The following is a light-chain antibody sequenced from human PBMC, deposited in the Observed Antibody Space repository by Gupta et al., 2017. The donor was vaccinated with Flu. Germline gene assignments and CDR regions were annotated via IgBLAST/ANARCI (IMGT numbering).Light chain of an antibody. CDR2: DAS. V-gene: IGKV3-11*01. CDR3: QQRSNWPPVT. J-gene: IGKJ4*01. Sequence: ATLSLSPGERATLSCRASQSVSSYLAWYQQKPGQAPRLLIYDASNRATGIPARFSGSGSGTDFTLTISSLEPEDFAVYYCQQRSNWPPVTFGGGTKVEIK. CDR1: QSVSSY.